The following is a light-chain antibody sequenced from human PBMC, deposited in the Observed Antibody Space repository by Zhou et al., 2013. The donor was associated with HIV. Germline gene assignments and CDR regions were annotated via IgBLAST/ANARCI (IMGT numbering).Light chain of an antibody. CDR2: DAS. CDR3: QQYDNLPLT. Sequence: DIQMTQSPSSLSASVGDRVTITCQASQDISKYLNWYQQKSGKAPQLLIYDASNLKTGVPSRFSGSGFGTHFTFTISSLQSEDIAIYYCQQYDNLPLTFGPGNQSR. CDR1: QDISKY. J-gene: IGKJ3*01. V-gene: IGKV1-33*01.